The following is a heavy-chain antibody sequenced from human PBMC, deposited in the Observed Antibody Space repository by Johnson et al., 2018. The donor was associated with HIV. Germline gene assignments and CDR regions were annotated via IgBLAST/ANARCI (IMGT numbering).Heavy chain of an antibody. J-gene: IGHJ3*02. Sequence: QVQLVESGGGVVQPGRSLRLSCAASGFTFSSYAMHWVRQAPGKGLEWVACIRYDGSNKYYADSVKGRFTISRDNSKNTLYLQMSSLRAEDTAVYYCAKDLVVTAPGAFDIWGQGTMVTVSS. V-gene: IGHV3-30*02. D-gene: IGHD2-21*02. CDR1: GFTFSSYA. CDR3: AKDLVVTAPGAFDI. CDR2: IRYDGSNK.